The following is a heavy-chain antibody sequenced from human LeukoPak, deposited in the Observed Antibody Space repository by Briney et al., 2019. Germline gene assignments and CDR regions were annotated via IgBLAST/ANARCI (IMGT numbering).Heavy chain of an antibody. D-gene: IGHD2/OR15-2a*01. V-gene: IGHV4-61*02. CDR2: IYARGST. Sequence: SETLSFTCTVSGGSISGNYYWSWIRQPAGKGLEWIGRIYARGSTNYNPSLKSRVTISVDTSKSQFSLKLSSVSAADTAVYFCARDSHAYFDAFDIWGQGTMVTVSS. CDR1: GGSISGNYY. J-gene: IGHJ3*02. CDR3: ARDSHAYFDAFDI.